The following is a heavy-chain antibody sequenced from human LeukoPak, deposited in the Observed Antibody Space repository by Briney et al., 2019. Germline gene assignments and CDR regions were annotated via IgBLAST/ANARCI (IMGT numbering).Heavy chain of an antibody. Sequence: GGSLRLSCATSGFTFRSYWMSWVRQAPGKGLEWVANIKQDGSEKCYVDSVKGRFTISRDNAKNSLYLQMNSLRAEDTAVYYCARDRGSYCSGGSCHFFDYWGQGTLVTVSS. CDR3: ARDRGSYCSGGSCHFFDY. CDR2: IKQDGSEK. D-gene: IGHD2-15*01. CDR1: GFTFRSYW. V-gene: IGHV3-7*01. J-gene: IGHJ4*02.